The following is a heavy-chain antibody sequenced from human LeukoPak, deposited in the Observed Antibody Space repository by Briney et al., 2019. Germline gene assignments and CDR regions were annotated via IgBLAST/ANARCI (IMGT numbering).Heavy chain of an antibody. Sequence: PSQTLSLTCTVSGGSISSGDYYWSWTRQPPGKGLEWIGYIYDSETTYYNPSLKSRVTISIDTSKNQFSLKLNSVTAPDTAVYYCARDFADTITVTGDVYYMDVWGEGTTVTVSS. CDR2: IYDSETT. CDR3: ARDFADTITVTGDVYYMDV. J-gene: IGHJ6*03. D-gene: IGHD5-24*01. V-gene: IGHV4-30-4*08. CDR1: GGSISSGDYY.